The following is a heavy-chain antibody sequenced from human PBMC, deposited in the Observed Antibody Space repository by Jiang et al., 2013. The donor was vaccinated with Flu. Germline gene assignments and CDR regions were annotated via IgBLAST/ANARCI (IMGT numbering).Heavy chain of an antibody. V-gene: IGHV5-51*03. CDR2: IYPGDSDT. CDR3: ARTYDCSSTSCYGPNFDY. D-gene: IGHD2-2*01. Sequence: GAEVKKPGESLKISCKASGYSFTRNWIGWVRQMPGKGLEWMGIIYPGDSDTRYSPSFQGQVTISADKSISTAYLQWSSLKASDTAMYYCARTYDCSSTSCYGPNFDYWGQGTLVTVSS. J-gene: IGHJ4*02. CDR1: GYSFTRNW.